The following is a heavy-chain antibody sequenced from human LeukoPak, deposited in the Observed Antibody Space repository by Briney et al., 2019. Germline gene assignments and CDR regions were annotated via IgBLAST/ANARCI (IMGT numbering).Heavy chain of an antibody. CDR2: ISYDGNNK. V-gene: IGHV3-30-3*01. CDR1: GFTFRNYA. CDR3: ARVGRFLEWSMAYYYMDV. Sequence: GGSLRLSCVASGFTFRNYAMHWVRQAPGKGLEWVTLISYDGNNKYYADSVKGRFTISRDNAKNSLYLQMNSLRAEDTAVYYCARVGRFLEWSMAYYYMDVWGKGTTVTVSS. J-gene: IGHJ6*03. D-gene: IGHD3-3*01.